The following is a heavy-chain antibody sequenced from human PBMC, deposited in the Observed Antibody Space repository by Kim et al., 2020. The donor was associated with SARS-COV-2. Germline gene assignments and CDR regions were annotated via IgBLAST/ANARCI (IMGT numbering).Heavy chain of an antibody. V-gene: IGHV3-74*01. CDR1: GFTFSSYW. J-gene: IGHJ4*02. D-gene: IGHD1-26*01. CDR3: VSRSFVGAPFY. CDR2: IYTDGSST. Sequence: GGSLRLSCAASGFTFSSYWMHWVRQAPGKGLVWVSRIYTDGSSTSYADSVKGRFTISRDNAKNMLYLQMNSLRAEDTAVYYCVSRSFVGAPFYWGQGTLVTVSS.